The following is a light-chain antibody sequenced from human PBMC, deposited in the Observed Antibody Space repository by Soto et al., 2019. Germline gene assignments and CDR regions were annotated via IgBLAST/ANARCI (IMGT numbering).Light chain of an antibody. CDR3: SSYTSSSTLVL. J-gene: IGLJ2*01. V-gene: IGLV2-14*01. CDR1: SSDVGGYNY. Sequence: QSALTQPASVSGYPGQSITISCTGTSSDVGGYNYVSWYQQHPGKAPKLMIYEVSNRPSGVSDRFSGSKYGNTASLTISGLQAEDEADYYCSSYTSSSTLVLFGGGTKVTVL. CDR2: EVS.